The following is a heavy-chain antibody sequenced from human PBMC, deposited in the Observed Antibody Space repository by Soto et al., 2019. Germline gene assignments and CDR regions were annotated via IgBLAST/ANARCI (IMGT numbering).Heavy chain of an antibody. D-gene: IGHD3-9*01. J-gene: IGHJ4*02. V-gene: IGHV2-26*01. CDR3: ARIRGYDILTGYYFYFDY. CDR1: GFSLSNARMG. Sequence: SGPTLVNPTDTLTLTCTVCGFSLSNARMGVSWIRQPPGKGLEWLAHIFSNDEKSYSTSLKSRLTISKDTSKSQVVLTMTNMDPVDTATYYCARIRGYDILTGYYFYFDYWGQGTLVTVSS. CDR2: IFSNDEK.